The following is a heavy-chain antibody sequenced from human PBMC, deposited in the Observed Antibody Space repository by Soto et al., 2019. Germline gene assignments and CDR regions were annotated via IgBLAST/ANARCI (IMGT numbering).Heavy chain of an antibody. D-gene: IGHD2-2*01. V-gene: IGHV4-59*01. CDR2: IYYSGST. CDR1: GGSISSYY. Sequence: QVQLQESGPGLVKPSETLSLTCTVSGGSISSYYWSWIRQPPGKGLEWIGYIYYSGSTNYNPSLKSRVTISVDTSKNQFSLKLSSVTAEDTAVYYCAREGYAAQTLDPWGQGTLVTVSS. J-gene: IGHJ5*02. CDR3: AREGYAAQTLDP.